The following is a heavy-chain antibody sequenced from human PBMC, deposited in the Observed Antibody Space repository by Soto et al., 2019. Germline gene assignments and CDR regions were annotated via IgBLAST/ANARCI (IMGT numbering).Heavy chain of an antibody. CDR3: ARDVAVAGIDYFYGMDV. D-gene: IGHD6-19*01. V-gene: IGHV3-21*01. J-gene: IGHJ6*02. Sequence: GGSLRLSCAASGFTFSSYSMNWVRQAPGKGLEWVSSISSSSSYIYYADSVKGRFTISRDNAKNSLYLQMNSLRAEDTAVYYCARDVAVAGIDYFYGMDVWGQGTTVTVSS. CDR1: GFTFSSYS. CDR2: ISSSSSYI.